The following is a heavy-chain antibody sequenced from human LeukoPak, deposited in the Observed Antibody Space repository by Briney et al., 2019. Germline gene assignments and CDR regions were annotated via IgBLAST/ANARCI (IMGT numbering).Heavy chain of an antibody. CDR2: ISSVGSGGIT. J-gene: IGHJ4*02. CDR1: GFIFRDYG. CDR3: AKDLMNSGSYFDY. Sequence: GGTLRLSCAASGFIFRDYGMTWVRQAPGKGLEWVSSISSVGSGGITYYADSVKGRFTISRDNSKNTLYMQMNSLRAEDSALYYCAKDLMNSGSYFDYWGQGTLVTVSS. V-gene: IGHV3-23*01. D-gene: IGHD3-10*01.